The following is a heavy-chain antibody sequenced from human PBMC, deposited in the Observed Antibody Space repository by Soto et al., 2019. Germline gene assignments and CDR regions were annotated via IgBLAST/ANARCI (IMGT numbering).Heavy chain of an antibody. D-gene: IGHD6-13*01. Sequence: EAQLVESGGGLVQPGGSLRLSCAASGFTFSNYEMHWVRQAPGKGLEYVSGISNNGAHTDYAKSVKGRFTISRDNSENTLYLQMGSQRAEDMALYYCARRGYGSRWPNVYMDVWGKGTTVTVSS. CDR2: ISNNGAHT. CDR3: ARRGYGSRWPNVYMDV. V-gene: IGHV3-64*01. CDR1: GFTFSNYE. J-gene: IGHJ6*03.